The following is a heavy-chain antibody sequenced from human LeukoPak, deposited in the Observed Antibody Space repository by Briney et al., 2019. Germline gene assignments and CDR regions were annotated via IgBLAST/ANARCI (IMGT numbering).Heavy chain of an antibody. J-gene: IGHJ4*02. CDR2: ISSSSSYI. CDR3: AKDIGNWGGSYFDY. CDR1: GFTFSSYS. V-gene: IGHV3-21*04. Sequence: PGGSLRLSCAASGFTFSSYSMNWVRQAPGKGLEWVSSISSSSSYIYYADSVKGRFTISRDTSKNSLYLQMNSLRTEDTALYYCAKDIGNWGGSYFDYWGQGTLVTVSS. D-gene: IGHD7-27*01.